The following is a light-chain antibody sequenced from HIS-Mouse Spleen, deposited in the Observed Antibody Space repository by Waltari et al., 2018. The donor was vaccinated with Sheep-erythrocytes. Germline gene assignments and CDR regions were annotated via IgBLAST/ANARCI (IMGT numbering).Light chain of an antibody. CDR3: CSYAGSSTFHVV. Sequence: QSALTQPASVSGSPGQSITISCTGTSSDVGSYTLVSCSQQHPGKAPKLMIYEGSKRPSGVSNRFSGSKSGNTASLTISGLQAEDEADYYCCSYAGSSTFHVVFGGGTKLTVL. CDR2: EGS. V-gene: IGLV2-23*03. CDR1: SSDVGSYTL. J-gene: IGLJ2*01.